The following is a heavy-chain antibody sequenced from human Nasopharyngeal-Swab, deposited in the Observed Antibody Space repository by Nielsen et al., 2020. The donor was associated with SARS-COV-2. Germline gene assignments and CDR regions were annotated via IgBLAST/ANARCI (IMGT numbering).Heavy chain of an antibody. V-gene: IGHV1-46*01. Sequence: ASVKVSCKASGYTFTSYYMHWVRQAPGQGLEWMGIINPSGGSTSYAQKFRGRVTMTRDTSTSTVYMELSSLRSEDTAMYYCARGQHNPSTRTYQPPLTAEDNFDYWGQGTLVTVSS. J-gene: IGHJ4*02. CDR3: ARGQHNPSTRTYQPPLTAEDNFDY. CDR1: GYTFTSYY. CDR2: INPSGGST. D-gene: IGHD2-2*01.